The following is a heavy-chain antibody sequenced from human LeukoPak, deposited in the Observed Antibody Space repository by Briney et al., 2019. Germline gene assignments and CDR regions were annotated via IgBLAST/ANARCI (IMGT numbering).Heavy chain of an antibody. CDR2: IYYGGST. V-gene: IGHV4-38-2*02. D-gene: IGHD6-13*01. Sequence: SETLSLTCTVSGYSISSGFYWGWVRQPPGKGLEWIGSIYYGGSTFYSPSLKSRVTLSLDTSKNQFSLKLSSVTAADTAVYYCARGRMYSSSWYNWFDPWGQGTLVTVSS. J-gene: IGHJ5*02. CDR1: GYSISSGFY. CDR3: ARGRMYSSSWYNWFDP.